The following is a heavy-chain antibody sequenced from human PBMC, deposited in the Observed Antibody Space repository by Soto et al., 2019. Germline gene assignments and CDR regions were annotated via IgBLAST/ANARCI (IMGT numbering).Heavy chain of an antibody. V-gene: IGHV3-23*01. CDR3: AKLPEIVVVYYFDY. CDR1: GFTFSSYA. Sequence: EVQLLESGGGLVQPGGSLRLSCAASGFTFSSYAMSWVRQAPGKGLEWVSAISGRGGSTYYADSVKGRFTISRDNSKNTLYLQMNSLRAEDTDVYYCAKLPEIVVVYYFDYWGQGTLVTVSS. CDR2: ISGRGGST. D-gene: IGHD3-22*01. J-gene: IGHJ4*02.